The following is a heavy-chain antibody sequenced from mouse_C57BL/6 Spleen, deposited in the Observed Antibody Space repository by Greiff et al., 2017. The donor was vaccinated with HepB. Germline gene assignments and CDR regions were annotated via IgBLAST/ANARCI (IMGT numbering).Heavy chain of an antibody. J-gene: IGHJ3*01. D-gene: IGHD4-1*01. CDR3: AVSQTGTRVFAY. Sequence: QVQLQQPGAELVMPGASVKLSCKASGYTFTSYWMHWVKQRPGQGLEWIGEIDPSDSYTNYNQKFKGKSTLTVDKSSSTAYMQLSSLTSEDSAVYYCAVSQTGTRVFAYWGQGTLVTVSA. V-gene: IGHV1-69*01. CDR1: GYTFTSYW. CDR2: IDPSDSYT.